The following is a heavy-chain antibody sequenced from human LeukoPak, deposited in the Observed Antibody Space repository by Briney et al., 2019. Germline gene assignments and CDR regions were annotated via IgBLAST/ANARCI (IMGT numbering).Heavy chain of an antibody. CDR3: ARAFYCSSTSCYFNYYYYYMDV. CDR2: ISAYNGNT. CDR1: GCTFTSYG. Sequence: GASVKVSCKASGCTFTSYGISWVRQAPGQGLEWMGWISAYNGNTNYAQKLQGRVTMTTDTSTSTAYMELRSLRSDDTAVYYCARAFYCSSTSCYFNYYYYYMDVWGKGTTVTVSS. D-gene: IGHD2-2*01. J-gene: IGHJ6*03. V-gene: IGHV1-18*01.